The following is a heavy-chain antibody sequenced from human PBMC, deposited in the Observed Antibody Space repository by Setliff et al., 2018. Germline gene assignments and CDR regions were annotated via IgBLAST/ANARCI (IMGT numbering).Heavy chain of an antibody. D-gene: IGHD6-13*01. V-gene: IGHV4-39*01. CDR2: IYYSGST. Sequence: SETLSLTCTVSGGPISSSSYYWGWIRQPPGKGLEWIANIYYSGSTYYNPSLKSRVTISVDTSKNQFSLKLSSVTAADTAVYYCATLLSSWQNWYFDLWGRGTLVTVSS. CDR3: ATLLSSWQNWYFDL. CDR1: GGPISSSSYY. J-gene: IGHJ2*01.